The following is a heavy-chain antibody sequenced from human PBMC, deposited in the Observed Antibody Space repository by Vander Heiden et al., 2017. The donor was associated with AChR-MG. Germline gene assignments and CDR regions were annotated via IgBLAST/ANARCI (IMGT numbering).Heavy chain of an antibody. J-gene: IGHJ4*02. D-gene: IGHD2-15*01. CDR1: GGSFSGYY. Sequence: QVQLQQLRAGLLTPSETLSLTCAVSGGSFSGYYWSWIRQPPGKGLEWIGEINHSGRTNDNPSLKSRVTISVDTAKNQFSMKMSSVTAADTAVYYVASGTKVAAIDYWGQGTLVTVSS. CDR2: INHSGRT. CDR3: ASGTKVAAIDY. V-gene: IGHV4-34*01.